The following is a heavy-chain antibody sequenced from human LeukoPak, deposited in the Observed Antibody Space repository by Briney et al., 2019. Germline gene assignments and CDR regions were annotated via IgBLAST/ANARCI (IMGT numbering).Heavy chain of an antibody. CDR2: IIPIFGTA. V-gene: IGHV1-69*05. J-gene: IGHJ4*02. Sequence: SVKVSCKASGGTFSSYAISSVRHAPGQGVEWMGRIIPIFGTANYAQKFQGRVTITTDENTSTAYMELSSLRSKGTAVYYCARDLMGDGDYYYWGQGTLVTVSS. CDR3: ARDLMGDGDYYY. D-gene: IGHD4-17*01. CDR1: GGTFSSYA.